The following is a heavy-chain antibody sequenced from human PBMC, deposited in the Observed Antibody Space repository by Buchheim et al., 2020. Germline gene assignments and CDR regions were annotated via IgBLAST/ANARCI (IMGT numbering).Heavy chain of an antibody. D-gene: IGHD3-16*01. CDR1: GGSISGSDW. J-gene: IGHJ4*02. CDR2: ISSGGRS. Sequence: QVQLQESGPGLVKPSETLSLLCAVSGGSISGSDWWSWVRQPPGKGLEWVGEISSGGRSNYNPSLKSRVTISIAKARNQLSMKLTSVTAADTAVYYCARENWGGEGGYDCWGQGT. V-gene: IGHV4-4*02. CDR3: ARENWGGEGGYDC.